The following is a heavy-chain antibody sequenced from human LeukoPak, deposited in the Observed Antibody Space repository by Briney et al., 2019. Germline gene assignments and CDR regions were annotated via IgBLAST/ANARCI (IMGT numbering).Heavy chain of an antibody. V-gene: IGHV1-69*05. CDR1: GGTFSSYA. CDR3: ARDARTTRGYSGYEARLYYFDY. J-gene: IGHJ4*02. Sequence: ASMKVSCKASGGTFSSYAISWVRQAPGQGLEWMGRIIPIFGTANYAQKFQGRVTITTDESTSTAYMELSSLRSEDTAVYYCARDARTTRGYSGYEARLYYFDYWGQGTLVTVSS. CDR2: IIPIFGTA. D-gene: IGHD5-12*01.